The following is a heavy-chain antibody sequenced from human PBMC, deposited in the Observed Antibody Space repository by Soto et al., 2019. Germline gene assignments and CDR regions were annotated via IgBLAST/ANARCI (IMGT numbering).Heavy chain of an antibody. J-gene: IGHJ6*02. V-gene: IGHV3-49*03. Sequence: GGSLRLSCRGSGFTFGDYAMSWFRQAPGKGLEWVGFIRSKAYGGTTEYAASVKGRFTILRDDSESVAYMQMDSLKADDTAVYYCARVDCSSTSCYFIMDVWGQGTTVTVSS. CDR3: ARVDCSSTSCYFIMDV. D-gene: IGHD2-2*01. CDR1: GFTFGDYA. CDR2: IRSKAYGGTT.